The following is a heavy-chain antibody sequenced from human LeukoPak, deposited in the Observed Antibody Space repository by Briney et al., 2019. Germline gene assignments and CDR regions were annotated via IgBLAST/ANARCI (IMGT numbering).Heavy chain of an antibody. V-gene: IGHV3-48*01. J-gene: IGHJ6*03. CDR2: ISSSSSTI. CDR3: ARGRRNDYIWGSYRRNYDYYMDV. D-gene: IGHD3-16*02. CDR1: GFTLSTYT. Sequence: GGSLRLSCAASGFTLSTYTMNWVRQAPGKGLQWFSYISSSSSTIYYADPVKGRFTISRDNAKNSLYLQMNSLRAEDTAVYYCARGRRNDYIWGSYRRNYDYYMDVWGKGTTVTVSS.